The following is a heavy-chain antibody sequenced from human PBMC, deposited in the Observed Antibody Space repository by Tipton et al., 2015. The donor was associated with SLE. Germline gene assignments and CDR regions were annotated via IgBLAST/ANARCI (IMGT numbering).Heavy chain of an antibody. CDR2: LHYDGSV. CDR3: ARERYCSGASCYAPDY. Sequence: GLVKPSETLSLTCAVSGASLSSNIYFWAWIRQPPGQGLEWIGTLHYDGSVFYSPSLKSRVTMSSDTSKNQFSLKLKSVTAADSAVYYCARERYCSGASCYAPDYWGQGTLVTVSS. J-gene: IGHJ4*02. D-gene: IGHD2-2*01. V-gene: IGHV4-39*07. CDR1: GASLSSNIYF.